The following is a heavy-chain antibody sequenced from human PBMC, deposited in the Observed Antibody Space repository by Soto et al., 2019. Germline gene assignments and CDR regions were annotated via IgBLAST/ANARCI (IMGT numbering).Heavy chain of an antibody. J-gene: IGHJ6*04. Sequence: QVQLQQWGAGLLKPSETLALTCVVFGGSFSGYYWSWIRHPPGKGLEWIGAIDHTGSTNYNPSLKSRVTISVDASKNQFFLKRSAVTAAYTAVNNCARGPQRWRQNHYYYCGMDGWGEGTTVTVTS. CDR1: GGSFSGYY. V-gene: IGHV4-34*02. D-gene: IGHD1-1*01. CDR2: IDHTGST. CDR3: ARGPQRWRQNHYYYCGMDG.